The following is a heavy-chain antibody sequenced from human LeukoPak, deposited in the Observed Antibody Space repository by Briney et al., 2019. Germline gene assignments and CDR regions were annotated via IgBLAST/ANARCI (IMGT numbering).Heavy chain of an antibody. D-gene: IGHD2-15*01. CDR3: AREDGYCSGGNCYSYFDS. Sequence: GGSLRLSCGASGFTFSNYWMSWVRQAPGKELERVAHIKQDGSEKYYVDSVKGRFTITRDNTRSSLFLQMYSLRAEDTAVYFCAREDGYCSGGNCYSYFDSWGQGTLVTVSS. CDR1: GFTFSNYW. V-gene: IGHV3-7*01. CDR2: IKQDGSEK. J-gene: IGHJ4*02.